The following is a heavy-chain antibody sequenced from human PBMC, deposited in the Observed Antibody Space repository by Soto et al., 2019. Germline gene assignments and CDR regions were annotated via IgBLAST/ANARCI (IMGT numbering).Heavy chain of an antibody. D-gene: IGHD6-19*01. V-gene: IGHV4-39*01. Sequence: YYIHWVRQPPGKGLEWIGSIYYSGSTYYNPSLRSRVTISVDTSKNQFSLKLSSVTAADTAVFYCARHYSSGSRNWFDPWGQGTLVTVSS. CDR1: YY. CDR2: IYYSGST. CDR3: ARHYSSGSRNWFDP. J-gene: IGHJ5*02.